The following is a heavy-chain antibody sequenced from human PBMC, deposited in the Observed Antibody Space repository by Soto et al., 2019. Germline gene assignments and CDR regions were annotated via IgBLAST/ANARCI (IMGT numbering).Heavy chain of an antibody. Sequence: ASVKVSCKASGYTFINYYIHWVRQAPGQGLEGMGWINPNSGGTNYTQKFQGRVTMTRDTSISTAYMELRRLTTDDTAVYYCANLGAGAFDNWGQGSLVTVSS. CDR3: ANLGAGAFDN. J-gene: IGHJ4*02. D-gene: IGHD3-16*01. CDR1: GYTFINYY. CDR2: INPNSGGT. V-gene: IGHV1-2*02.